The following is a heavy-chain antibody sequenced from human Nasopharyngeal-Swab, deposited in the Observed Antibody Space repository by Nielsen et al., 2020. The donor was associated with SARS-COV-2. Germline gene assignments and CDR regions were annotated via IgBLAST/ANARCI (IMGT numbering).Heavy chain of an antibody. CDR2: IIPIFGTA. CDR3: ARDVWGGAAPFDP. V-gene: IGHV1-69*06. J-gene: IGHJ5*02. D-gene: IGHD3-16*01. Sequence: WVRQAPGQGLEWMGGIIPIFGTANYAQKFQGRVTITADKSTSTAYMELSSLRSEDTAVYYCARDVWGGAAPFDPWGQGTLVTVS.